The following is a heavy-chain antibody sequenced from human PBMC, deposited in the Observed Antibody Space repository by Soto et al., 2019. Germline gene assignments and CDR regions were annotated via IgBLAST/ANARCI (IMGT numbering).Heavy chain of an antibody. CDR2: IDPTSSDT. J-gene: IGHJ5*02. Sequence: QIQLIQSGAEVKKPGASVTVSCTASEYSFTGHYLHWVRQAPGQGLEWMGWIDPTSSDTKYAPTFQDRVTMTSDTSIRTAYMDLTNLRYDDTAVYYCARDYDKSGYDYFDPWGQGTLVTVSS. D-gene: IGHD3-22*01. V-gene: IGHV1-2*02. CDR3: ARDYDKSGYDYFDP. CDR1: EYSFTGHY.